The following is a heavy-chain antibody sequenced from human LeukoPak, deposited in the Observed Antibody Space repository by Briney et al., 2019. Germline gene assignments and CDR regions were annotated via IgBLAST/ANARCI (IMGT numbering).Heavy chain of an antibody. Sequence: SVKVSCKASGGTFSSYAISWVRQAPGQGLEWMGGIIPIFGTANYAQKFQGRVTITADESTSTAYMELSSLRSEDTAVYYCARQVSQPTQAYYYYYMDVWGKGTTVTVSS. CDR2: IIPIFGTA. J-gene: IGHJ6*03. CDR1: GGTFSSYA. D-gene: IGHD2-2*01. CDR3: ARQVSQPTQAYYYYYMDV. V-gene: IGHV1-69*13.